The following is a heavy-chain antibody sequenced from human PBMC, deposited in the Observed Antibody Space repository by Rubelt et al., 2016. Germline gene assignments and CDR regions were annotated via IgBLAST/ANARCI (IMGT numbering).Heavy chain of an antibody. CDR2: ISAYNGNT. D-gene: IGHD1-1*01. Sequence: QVQLVQSGAEVKKPGASVKVSCKASGYTFTSSGISWVRQAPGQGLEWMGWISAYNGNTNVELNLQGGGTMTSYTSKGTVYKGLRGLRCDDTAVYYCAGWTYNADAVDIWGQGTMVTVSS. J-gene: IGHJ3*02. V-gene: IGHV1-18*01. CDR1: GYTFTSSG. CDR3: AGWTYNADAVDI.